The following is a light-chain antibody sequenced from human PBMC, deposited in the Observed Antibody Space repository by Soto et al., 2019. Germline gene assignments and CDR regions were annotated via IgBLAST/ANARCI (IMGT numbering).Light chain of an antibody. Sequence: DIQMTQSPSSVSSCVGDIFTITCGASQCVSSWLAWYQQKPGKAPNLLIYATSNLQSGVPSRFSGSGSGTDFTLTISSLHPEDFATYYCQQTHTFPLTFGPGTKVDIK. CDR2: ATS. CDR1: QCVSSW. CDR3: QQTHTFPLT. V-gene: IGKV1-12*01. J-gene: IGKJ3*01.